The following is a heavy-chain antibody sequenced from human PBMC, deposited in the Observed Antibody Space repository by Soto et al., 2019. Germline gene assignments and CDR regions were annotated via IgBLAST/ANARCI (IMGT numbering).Heavy chain of an antibody. J-gene: IGHJ4*02. Sequence: SETLSLICTVSGGSISSSSYYWGWIRQPPGKGLEWIGEINHSGSTNYNPSLKSRVTISVDTSKNQFSLKLSSVTAADTAVYYCARGILPPSVHEVDYWGQGTLVTVSS. V-gene: IGHV4-39*07. CDR2: INHSGST. CDR1: GGSISSSSYY. CDR3: ARGILPPSVHEVDY. D-gene: IGHD2-21*01.